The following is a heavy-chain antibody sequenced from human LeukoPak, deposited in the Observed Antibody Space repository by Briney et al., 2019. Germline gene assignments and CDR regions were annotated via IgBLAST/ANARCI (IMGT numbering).Heavy chain of an antibody. CDR3: AREQLYSGYYGLDV. CDR1: GFTFSSFA. Sequence: PGGSLRLSCAASGFTFSSFAVHWVRQAPGKGLEWVALISYDGNNSYYADSVRGRFTISRDNSKNTVNLQVNSLRPEDTAVYYCAREQLYSGYYGLDVWGQGTTLTVSS. J-gene: IGHJ6*02. V-gene: IGHV3-30-3*01. CDR2: ISYDGNNS. D-gene: IGHD2-21*01.